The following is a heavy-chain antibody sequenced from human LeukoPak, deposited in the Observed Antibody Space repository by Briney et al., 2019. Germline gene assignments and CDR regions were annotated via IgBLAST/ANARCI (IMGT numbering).Heavy chain of an antibody. D-gene: IGHD6-19*01. CDR1: GGSFSGYY. CDR3: ARQSSGWDKNFDY. CDR2: IYTSGST. J-gene: IGHJ4*02. V-gene: IGHV4-4*09. Sequence: SETLSLTCAVYGGSFSGYYWSWIRQPPGKGLEWIGYIYTSGSTNYNPSLKSRVTISVDTSKNQFSLKLSSVTAADTAVYYCARQSSGWDKNFDYWGQGTLVTVSS.